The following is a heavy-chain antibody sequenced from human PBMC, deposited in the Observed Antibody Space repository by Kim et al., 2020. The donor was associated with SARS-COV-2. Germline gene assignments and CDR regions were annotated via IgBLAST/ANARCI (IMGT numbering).Heavy chain of an antibody. J-gene: IGHJ6*02. CDR2: ISAYNGNT. CDR1: GYTFTSYG. D-gene: IGHD6-6*01. CDR3: ARRYGSSQHYYGMDV. Sequence: ASVKVSCKASGYTFTSYGISWVRQAPGQGLEWMGWISAYNGNTNYAQNLQGRVTMTTDTSTSTAYMELRSLRSDDTAVYYCARRYGSSQHYYGMDVWGQGTTVTVSS. V-gene: IGHV1-18*01.